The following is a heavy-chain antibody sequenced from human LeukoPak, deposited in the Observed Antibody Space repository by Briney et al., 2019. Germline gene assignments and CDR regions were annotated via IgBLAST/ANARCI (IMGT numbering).Heavy chain of an antibody. Sequence: GGSLRLSCAASGFTFSSYAMHWVRQAPGKGLEWVSAISGRSDRTYYTDSVKGRFTISRDNSKNTLYLQMKSLRVEDTAIYYCTKDPCTVCYYGMDVWGQGTTVTVSS. CDR2: ISGRSDRT. CDR3: TKDPCTVCYYGMDV. CDR1: GFTFSSYA. D-gene: IGHD4-11*01. J-gene: IGHJ6*02. V-gene: IGHV3-23*01.